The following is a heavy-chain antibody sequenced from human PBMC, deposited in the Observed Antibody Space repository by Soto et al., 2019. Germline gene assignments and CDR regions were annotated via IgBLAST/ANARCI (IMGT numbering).Heavy chain of an antibody. CDR3: ARLGYCSGGSCYSGYSTYFQH. D-gene: IGHD2-15*01. J-gene: IGHJ1*01. V-gene: IGHV4-59*08. Sequence: PSETLSLTCTVSGGSISSYYWSWIRQPPGKGLEWIGYIYYSGSTNYNPSLKSRVTISVDTSKNQLSLKVSSVTAADTAVYYCARLGYCSGGSCYSGYSTYFQHWGQGTLVTVSS. CDR1: GGSISSYY. CDR2: IYYSGST.